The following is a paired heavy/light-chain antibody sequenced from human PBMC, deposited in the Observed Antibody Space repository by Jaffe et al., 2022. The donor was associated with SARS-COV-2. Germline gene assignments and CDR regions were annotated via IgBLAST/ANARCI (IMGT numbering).Heavy chain of an antibody. D-gene: IGHD6-6*01. J-gene: IGHJ4*02. CDR1: GYGFGNYW. Sequence: EVQLVQSGAEVKKPGESLRISCKAYGYGFGNYWISWVRQMPGKGLEWMGRIDPSDSYTDYSPSFQGHVTISADRSIRTAYLWWSGLRASDTAMYYCARALSTDSRSSVYWGQGTLVTVSS. V-gene: IGHV5-10-1*03. CDR3: ARALSTDSRSSVY. CDR2: IDPSDSYT.
Light chain of an antibody. CDR3: QQYESRPIT. Sequence: DIQLTQSPSSLSASIGDRVTITCQASHDISYFLNWYQQIPGKAPKFLISHTSSLESGVPSRFSGSGSGTHYSLVISSLQPEDIATYYCQQYESRPITFGQGTRLDFK. CDR2: HTS. J-gene: IGKJ5*01. CDR1: HDISYF. V-gene: IGKV1-33*01.